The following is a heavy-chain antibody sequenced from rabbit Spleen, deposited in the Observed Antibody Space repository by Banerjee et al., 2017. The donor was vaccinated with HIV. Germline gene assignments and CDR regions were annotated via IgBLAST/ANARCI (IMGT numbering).Heavy chain of an antibody. J-gene: IGHJ6*01. CDR2: IAGISSGFT. CDR3: SRDTSSSFSSYGMDL. D-gene: IGHD1-1*01. V-gene: IGHV1S40*01. CDR1: GFSFRSSYY. Sequence: QSLVESWGGRVVHAASLTNTCTAAGFSFRSSYYMCWVRQAPGKGLEWIACIAGISSGFTYSASSARGRFPFSKSTSTTQTLQMLSMTAAAAATYFCSRDTSSSFSSYGMDLWGPGTLVTVS.